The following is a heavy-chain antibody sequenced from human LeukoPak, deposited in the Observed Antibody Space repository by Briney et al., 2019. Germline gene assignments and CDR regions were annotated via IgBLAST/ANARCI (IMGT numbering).Heavy chain of an antibody. CDR1: GFTFSDYY. V-gene: IGHV3-11*04. J-gene: IGHJ3*02. Sequence: GGSLRLSCAASGFTFSDYYMSWIRQAPGKGLEWVSYISSSGSTIYYADSVKARFTISRDNAKNSLYLQMNSLRAEDTAVYYCASAVMGDHDAFDIWGQGTMVTVSS. CDR2: ISSSGSTI. CDR3: ASAVMGDHDAFDI. D-gene: IGHD3-16*01.